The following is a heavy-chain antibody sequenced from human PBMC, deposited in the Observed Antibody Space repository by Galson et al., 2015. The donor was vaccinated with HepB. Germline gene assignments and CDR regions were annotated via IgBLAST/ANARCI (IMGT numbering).Heavy chain of an antibody. V-gene: IGHV3-23*01. J-gene: IGHJ6*02. CDR1: GFTFSSYA. Sequence: SLRLSCAASGFTFSSYAMSWVRQAPGKGLEWVSAISGSGGSTYYADSVKGRFTISRDNSKNTLYLQMNSLRAEDTAVYYCAKVDDSSGYYYYGMDVWGQGTTVTVSS. CDR2: ISGSGGST. CDR3: AKVDDSSGYYYYGMDV. D-gene: IGHD3-22*01.